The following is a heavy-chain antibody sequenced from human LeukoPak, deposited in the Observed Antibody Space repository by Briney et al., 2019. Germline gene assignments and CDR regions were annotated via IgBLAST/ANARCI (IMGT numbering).Heavy chain of an antibody. CDR1: GGSISSYY. D-gene: IGHD3-16*01. Sequence: SETLSLTCTVSGGSISSYYWSWIRQPPGKGLEWIGFIYYSGSTYYNPSLKSRVTISVDTSKNQFSLKLSSVTAADTAVYYCASLDYYYYMDVWGKGTTVTISS. V-gene: IGHV4-59*04. CDR2: IYYSGST. J-gene: IGHJ6*03. CDR3: ASLDYYYYMDV.